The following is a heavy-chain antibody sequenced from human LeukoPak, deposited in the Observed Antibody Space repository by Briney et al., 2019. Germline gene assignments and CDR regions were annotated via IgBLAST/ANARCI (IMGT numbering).Heavy chain of an antibody. CDR3: ARGRRSGWYYYYYGMDV. V-gene: IGHV4-39*07. Sequence: PSETLSLTCTVSGGSISSSSYYWGWIRQPPGKGLEWIGEINHSGSTNYNPSLKSRVTISVDTSKNQFSLKLSSATAADTAVYYCARGRRSGWYYYYYGMDVWGQGTTVTVSS. CDR1: GGSISSSSYY. CDR2: INHSGST. D-gene: IGHD6-19*01. J-gene: IGHJ6*02.